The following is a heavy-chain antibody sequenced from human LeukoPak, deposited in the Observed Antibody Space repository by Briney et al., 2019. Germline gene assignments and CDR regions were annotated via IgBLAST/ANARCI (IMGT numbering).Heavy chain of an antibody. D-gene: IGHD3-22*01. Sequence: GGSLRLSCAASGFTFSSYGMHWVRQAPGKGLEWVAVIWYDGSNKYYADSVKGRFTISRDNSKNTLYLQMKNLRGDDTAVYYCARTRANLVVGGLDVWGHGTTVIVSS. V-gene: IGHV3-33*01. J-gene: IGHJ6*02. CDR3: ARTRANLVVGGLDV. CDR2: IWYDGSNK. CDR1: GFTFSSYG.